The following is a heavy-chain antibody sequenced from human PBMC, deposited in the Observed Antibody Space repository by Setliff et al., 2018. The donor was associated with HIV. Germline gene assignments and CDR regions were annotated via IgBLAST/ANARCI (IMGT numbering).Heavy chain of an antibody. Sequence: PSETLSLTCTVSGGSISSGGYYWSWIRHHPGKGLEWIGYIHYSGNTYYAESVKGRFTVSRDNSKNTLYLQMDSLRVEDTAVYYCARDDDTSGHYDNLAYWGQGTLVTVSS. CDR3: ARDDDTSGHYDNLAY. CDR1: GGSISSGGYY. J-gene: IGHJ4*02. CDR2: IHYSGNT. D-gene: IGHD3-22*01. V-gene: IGHV4-31*02.